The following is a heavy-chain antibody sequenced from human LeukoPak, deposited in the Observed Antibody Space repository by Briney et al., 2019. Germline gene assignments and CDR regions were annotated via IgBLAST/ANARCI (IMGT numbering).Heavy chain of an antibody. V-gene: IGHV1-69*13. J-gene: IGHJ4*02. CDR1: GGTFSNYG. CDR2: IIPIFGTA. D-gene: IGHD1-26*01. CDR3: ARRGGSSKMPDY. Sequence: ASVKVSCKASGGTFSNYGIGWVRQAPGQGLEWMGGIIPIFGTANYAQNLQGRVTITVDESTTTAYMELSRLRSDDTAVYYCARRGGSSKMPDYWGQGTLVTVSS.